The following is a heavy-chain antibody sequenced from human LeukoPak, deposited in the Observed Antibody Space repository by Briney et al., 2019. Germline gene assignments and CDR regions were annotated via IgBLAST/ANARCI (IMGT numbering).Heavy chain of an antibody. V-gene: IGHV4-39*07. Sequence: SETLSLTCTVSGGSITSSSYYWGWIRQPPGKGPEWIGSIYYSGSTNYNPSLKSRVTISLDTSKNQFSLKLTSVTAADTAVYYCANVRGYSSGWYASGFDPWGQGTLVTVSS. CDR3: ANVRGYSSGWYASGFDP. CDR1: GGSITSSSYY. D-gene: IGHD6-19*01. CDR2: IYYSGST. J-gene: IGHJ5*02.